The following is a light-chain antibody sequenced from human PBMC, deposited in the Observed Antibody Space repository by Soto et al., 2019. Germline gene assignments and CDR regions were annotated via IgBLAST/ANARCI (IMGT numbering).Light chain of an antibody. CDR3: QQYNDWST. Sequence: EIVMTQSPATLSVSPGESATLSCRASQSVSNNLTWYQQKPGQPPRLLIYGASTRATGVPGRFSGSGSGTEFTLTISSLQSEDFAVYYCQQYNDWSTFGQGTKVDIK. V-gene: IGKV3-15*01. CDR2: GAS. J-gene: IGKJ1*01. CDR1: QSVSNN.